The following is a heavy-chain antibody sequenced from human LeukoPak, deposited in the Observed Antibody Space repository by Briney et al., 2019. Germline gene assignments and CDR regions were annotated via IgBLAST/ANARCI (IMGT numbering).Heavy chain of an antibody. V-gene: IGHV4-59*01. CDR2: IYYSGST. D-gene: IGHD6-19*01. Sequence: SETLSLTCTVSGGSISRDYWSWIRQPPGKGLEWIGYIYYSGSTNYNPSLKSRVTISVDTSKNRFSLKLSSVTAADTAVYYCARDYHSNGWFDPWGQGTLVTVSS. CDR1: GGSISRDY. J-gene: IGHJ5*02. CDR3: ARDYHSNGWFDP.